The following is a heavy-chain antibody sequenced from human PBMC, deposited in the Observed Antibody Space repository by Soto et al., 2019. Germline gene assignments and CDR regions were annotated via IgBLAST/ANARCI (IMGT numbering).Heavy chain of an antibody. J-gene: IGHJ4*02. V-gene: IGHV4-59*08. Sequence: PSETLSLACTVSGGSISSYYWSWIRQPPGKGLEWIGYIYYSGSTNYNPSLKSRVTISVDTSKNQFSLKLSSVTAADTAVYYCARLRGGYQAGSFDYWGQGTLVTVSS. CDR1: GGSISSYY. D-gene: IGHD3-10*01. CDR3: ARLRGGYQAGSFDY. CDR2: IYYSGST.